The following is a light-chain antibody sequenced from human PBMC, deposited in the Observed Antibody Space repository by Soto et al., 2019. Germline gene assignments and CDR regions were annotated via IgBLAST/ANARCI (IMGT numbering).Light chain of an antibody. CDR3: CSYVGGYSYV. CDR1: SSDVGDYNS. Sequence: QSVLAQPRSVSGSPGQSVTVSCIGTSSDVGDYNSVSWYQQHPGKAPKLMIYDVSKRPSGVPDCFSGSKSGNTASLTISGLQAEDEADYYCCSYVGGYSYVFGIGTKVTVL. V-gene: IGLV2-11*01. J-gene: IGLJ1*01. CDR2: DVS.